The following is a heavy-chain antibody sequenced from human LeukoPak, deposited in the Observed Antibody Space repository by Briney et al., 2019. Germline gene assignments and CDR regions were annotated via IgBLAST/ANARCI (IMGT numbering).Heavy chain of an antibody. D-gene: IGHD3-22*01. Sequence: ASVKVSCKASGYTFTSYGISWVRQAPGQGLEWMGWISAYNGNTNYAQKLQGRVTMTTDTSTSTAYMELSSLRSEVTAVYYCATGVGYDSSGYLSNWGQGTLVTVSS. CDR1: GYTFTSYG. J-gene: IGHJ4*02. CDR3: ATGVGYDSSGYLSN. CDR2: ISAYNGNT. V-gene: IGHV1-18*01.